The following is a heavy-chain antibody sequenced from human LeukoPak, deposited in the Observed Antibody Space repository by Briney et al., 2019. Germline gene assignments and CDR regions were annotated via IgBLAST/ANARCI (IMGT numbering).Heavy chain of an antibody. CDR1: GGSISSSSYY. V-gene: IGHV4-39*01. CDR2: IYYSGST. D-gene: IGHD3-22*01. Sequence: SETLSLTCTVSGGSISSSSYYWGWIRQPPGKGLEWIGSIYYSGSTYYNPSLKSRVTISVDTSKNQFSLKLSSVTAADTAVYYCARQYYYDSSGYLTAPSFDYWGQGTLVTVSS. J-gene: IGHJ4*02. CDR3: ARQYYYDSSGYLTAPSFDY.